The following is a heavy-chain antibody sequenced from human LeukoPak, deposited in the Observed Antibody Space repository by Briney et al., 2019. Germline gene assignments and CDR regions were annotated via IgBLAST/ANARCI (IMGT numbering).Heavy chain of an antibody. V-gene: IGHV3-13*01. CDR2: IGLAGDT. D-gene: IGHD3-10*01. CDR1: GFTFGNYD. J-gene: IGHJ6*02. Sequence: GGSLRLSCEASGFTFGNYDMYWARQVTGKGLEWVAAIGLAGDTHYPGSLKGRFTISRENAQISLYLQMNSLTAGDTAVYYCARAGVTMVRGLDYGMDVWGQGTTVTVFS. CDR3: ARAGVTMVRGLDYGMDV.